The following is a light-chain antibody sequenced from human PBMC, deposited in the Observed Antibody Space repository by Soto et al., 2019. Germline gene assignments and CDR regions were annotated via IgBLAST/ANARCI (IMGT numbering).Light chain of an antibody. J-gene: IGKJ3*01. CDR2: AAS. CDR1: QGISSY. CDR3: LHLNSYSPDT. Sequence: DIQLTQSPSFLSASVGDRVTISCRASQGISSYLAWYQQKPGKAPKLLLFAASTLQNGVPSRFSGSGSGTEFTLTISSLQPEDFATYYCLHLNSYSPDTFGPGTKVDIK. V-gene: IGKV1-9*01.